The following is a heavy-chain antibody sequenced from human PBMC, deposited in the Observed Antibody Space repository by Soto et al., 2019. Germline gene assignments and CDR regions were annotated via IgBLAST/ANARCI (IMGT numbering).Heavy chain of an antibody. J-gene: IGHJ4*02. CDR1: EIMFGSYA. Sequence: VQLLESGGGLVQPGGSLRLSCAASEIMFGSYAMSWVRQAPGKGLEWVSVISGNGDSTNYADSLKGRFTISRDNSKNRLFLHMNSLRVEDTAIYYCAKTLSGVCRGGSCHFDYWGQGTLVIVSS. CDR2: ISGNGDST. CDR3: AKTLSGVCRGGSCHFDY. V-gene: IGHV3-23*01. D-gene: IGHD2-15*01.